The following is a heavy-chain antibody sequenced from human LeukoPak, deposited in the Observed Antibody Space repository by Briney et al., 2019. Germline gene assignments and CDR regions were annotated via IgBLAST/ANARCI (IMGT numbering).Heavy chain of an antibody. CDR2: ISHDGSNK. CDR1: GFTFSSYG. Sequence: GGSLRLSCAASGFTFSSYGMHWVRQAPGKGLEWVAVISHDGSNKYYADSVKGRFNISRDNSKNALSLQMNSLRPEDTAFYYCAKDRSATALALRFFDFWGQGTLVTVSS. J-gene: IGHJ4*02. V-gene: IGHV3-30*18. CDR3: AKDRSATALALRFFDF. D-gene: IGHD5-18*01.